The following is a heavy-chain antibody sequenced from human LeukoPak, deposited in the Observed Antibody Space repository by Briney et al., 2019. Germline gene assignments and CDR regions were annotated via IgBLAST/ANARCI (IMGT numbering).Heavy chain of an antibody. CDR1: GFTFSNYA. Sequence: PGASLRLSCAASGFTFSNYAMNWVRQAPGKGLEWVSGISASGGNTYYADSVKGRFTISRDNSKNTLCLQMHSLRAEDTAVYYCAKEYGDYGPDWFDPWGQGNLVTVSS. D-gene: IGHD4-17*01. CDR2: ISASGGNT. CDR3: AKEYGDYGPDWFDP. V-gene: IGHV3-23*01. J-gene: IGHJ5*02.